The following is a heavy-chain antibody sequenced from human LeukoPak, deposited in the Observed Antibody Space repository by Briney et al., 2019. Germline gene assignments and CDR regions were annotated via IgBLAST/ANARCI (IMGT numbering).Heavy chain of an antibody. J-gene: IGHJ4*02. CDR2: IYYSGST. D-gene: IGHD6-25*01. V-gene: IGHV4-39*01. CDR3: ARRRWGAAVYFDY. CDR1: GDSISSSSSY. Sequence: SETLSLTCSVSGDSISSSSSYWGWIRQPPGKGLEWIGSIYYSGSTYYNTSLKSRVTISVDTSKNQFSLKLNSVTAADTAFYFCARRRWGAAVYFDYWGQGALVTVSS.